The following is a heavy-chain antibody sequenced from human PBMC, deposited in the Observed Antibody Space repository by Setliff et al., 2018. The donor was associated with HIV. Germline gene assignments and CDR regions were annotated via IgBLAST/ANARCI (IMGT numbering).Heavy chain of an antibody. V-gene: IGHV4-31*03. CDR2: MSYSGST. CDR1: GASISSGGYY. CDR3: ARSPMDPPPYWWFDP. D-gene: IGHD2-15*01. Sequence: SETLSLTCTVSGASISSGGYYWSWIRQHPGKGLEWIGYMSYSGSTYYNPSLKSRVTISGDTSKNQFSLKLSSVTAADTAVYYCARSPMDPPPYWWFDPWGQGTLVTVSS. J-gene: IGHJ5*02.